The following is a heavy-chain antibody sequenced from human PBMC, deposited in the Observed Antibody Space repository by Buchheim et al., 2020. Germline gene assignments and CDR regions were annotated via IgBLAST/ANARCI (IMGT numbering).Heavy chain of an antibody. CDR3: ARSYSGYYFGFDP. CDR1: GFTFSSYG. Sequence: QVQLVESGGGVVQPGRSLRLSCAASGFTFSSYGMHWVRQAPGKGLEWVAVIWYDGSNKYYADSVKGRFNISRDYSKNTLYLKMNSLRAEDTAVYYCARSYSGYYFGFDPWGQGTL. V-gene: IGHV3-33*01. CDR2: IWYDGSNK. D-gene: IGHD3-22*01. J-gene: IGHJ5*02.